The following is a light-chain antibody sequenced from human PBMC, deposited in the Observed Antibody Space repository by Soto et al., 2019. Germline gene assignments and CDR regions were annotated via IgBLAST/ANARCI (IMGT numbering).Light chain of an antibody. J-gene: IGKJ5*01. CDR1: QGIRNY. V-gene: IGKV1-9*01. CDR3: QQVNSYPIT. CDR2: IAS. Sequence: DIPLTQSPSFLSASVGDRVTITCRASQGIRNYLAWYQQKPGRAPKLLIYIASTLQSGVPSRFSGSYSGTEFTLTITSLQPEDFATYYCQQVNSYPITFGQGTRLEIK.